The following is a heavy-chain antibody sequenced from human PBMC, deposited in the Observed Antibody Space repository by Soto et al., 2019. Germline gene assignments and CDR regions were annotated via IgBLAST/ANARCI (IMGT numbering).Heavy chain of an antibody. CDR1: GGSISSSSYY. V-gene: IGHV4-39*01. Sequence: QLQLQESGPGLVKPSETLSLTCTVSGGSISSSSYYWGWIRQPPGKGLEWIGRIYYSGSTYYNPSLKGGVTIYVHTSKKQFSLKLSSVTAADKDVYYCEADDSSGYPTYWGQGTLVTVSS. CDR2: IYYSGST. CDR3: EADDSSGYPTY. J-gene: IGHJ4*02. D-gene: IGHD3-22*01.